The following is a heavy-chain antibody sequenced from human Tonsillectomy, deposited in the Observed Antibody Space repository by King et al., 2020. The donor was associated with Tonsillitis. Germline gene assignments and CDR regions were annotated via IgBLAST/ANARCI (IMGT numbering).Heavy chain of an antibody. V-gene: IGHV3-48*01. CDR1: GFTFSSYS. CDR3: ARDPQYYYDSSGYLDY. D-gene: IGHD3-22*01. J-gene: IGHJ4*02. CDR2: LSSGSITI. Sequence: VQLVESGGGLVQPGGSLRLSCAASGFTFSSYSMNWVRQAPGKGLEWVSYLSSGSITIYYADSVKVRFTISRDNAKNSLYLQMNSLRAEDTAVYYCARDPQYYYDSSGYLDYWGQGTLVTVSS.